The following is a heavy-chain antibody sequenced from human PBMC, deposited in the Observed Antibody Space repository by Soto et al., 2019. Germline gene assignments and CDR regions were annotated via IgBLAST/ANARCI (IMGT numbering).Heavy chain of an antibody. CDR3: ARYCSSTSCDHYFHY. V-gene: IGHV1-18*01. CDR2: ISPYNGDT. J-gene: IGHJ4*02. D-gene: IGHD2-2*01. Sequence: GAPVKVSCKASGYSFTNYDISWVRQAPGQGLEWMGWISPYNGDTNYAQKLQGRVTMTTDTSTSTAYMELRSLRSDDTAVYYCARYCSSTSCDHYFHYWGQGTLVTVSS. CDR1: GYSFTNYD.